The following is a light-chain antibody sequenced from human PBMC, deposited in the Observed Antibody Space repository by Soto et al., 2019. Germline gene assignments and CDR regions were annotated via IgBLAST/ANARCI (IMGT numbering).Light chain of an antibody. Sequence: DIQMTQSPSTLSASVGDRVTITCRASQSISSWLTWYQQKPGKAPKLLIYKASSLESGVPSRFSGSGSGTEFTLTISSLQPDDLATYYCQQYNSYPVTFGQGTRLEI. V-gene: IGKV1-5*03. CDR1: QSISSW. J-gene: IGKJ5*01. CDR2: KAS. CDR3: QQYNSYPVT.